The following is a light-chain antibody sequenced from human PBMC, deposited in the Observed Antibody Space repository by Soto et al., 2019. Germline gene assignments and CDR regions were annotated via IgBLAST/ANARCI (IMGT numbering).Light chain of an antibody. V-gene: IGKV1-5*03. CDR2: KAS. CDR3: LQYNSYPWT. CDR1: QTISIW. Sequence: DIQMTQSPSTLSASVGDSVTITCRASQTISIWLAWYQQKPGKAPKLLIYKASDLGSGVPSTFSGSASGTEFTLTISSLQPDDFPTYYCLQYNSYPWTFGQRTKMEI. J-gene: IGKJ1*01.